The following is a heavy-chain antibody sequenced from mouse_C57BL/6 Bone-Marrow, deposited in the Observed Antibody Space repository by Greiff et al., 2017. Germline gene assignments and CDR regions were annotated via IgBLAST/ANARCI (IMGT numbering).Heavy chain of an antibody. Sequence: QVQLQQPGAELVKPGASVKMSCKASGYTFTSYWITWVKQRPGQGLEWIGDIYPGSGSTNYNEKFKSKATLTVDPSSSTAYMQLSSLTSEDSAVXYCARSGYYGSSWYFEVWGTGTTVTVSS. V-gene: IGHV1-55*01. CDR1: GYTFTSYW. CDR2: IYPGSGST. D-gene: IGHD1-1*01. CDR3: ARSGYYGSSWYFEV. J-gene: IGHJ1*03.